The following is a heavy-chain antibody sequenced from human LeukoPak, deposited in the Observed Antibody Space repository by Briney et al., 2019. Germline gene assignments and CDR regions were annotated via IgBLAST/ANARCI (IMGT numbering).Heavy chain of an antibody. Sequence: GGSLRLSCSASGFTFSDSAMHWVRQASGKGLEWVGRIRSKTDGGTTDYAAPVEGRFTISRDDSKNTLYLQMNSLKTEDTAVYYCTTDYGDYFDYWGQGTLVTVSS. D-gene: IGHD4-17*01. CDR3: TTDYGDYFDY. J-gene: IGHJ4*02. V-gene: IGHV3-15*01. CDR1: GFTFSDSA. CDR2: IRSKTDGGTT.